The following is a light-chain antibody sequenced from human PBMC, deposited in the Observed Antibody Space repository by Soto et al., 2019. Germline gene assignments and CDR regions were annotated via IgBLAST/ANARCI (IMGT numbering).Light chain of an antibody. Sequence: DIQMTQSPSTLSASVGDRVTITCRASQSISSWLAWYQQKPGKAPQLLIYDAYSLESGVPSRFSGSGSGTEFTLTLSSLQPDDFATYYCQQYNSYPYTFGQGTKLELK. CDR1: QSISSW. CDR2: DAY. CDR3: QQYNSYPYT. J-gene: IGKJ2*01. V-gene: IGKV1-5*01.